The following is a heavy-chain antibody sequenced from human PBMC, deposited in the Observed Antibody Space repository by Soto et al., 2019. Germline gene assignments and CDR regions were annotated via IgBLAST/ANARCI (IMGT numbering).Heavy chain of an antibody. Sequence: SGPTLVNPTQTLTLTCTFSGFSLSTSGMCVSWIRQPPGKALEWLARIDWDDDKYYSTSLKTRLTISKDTSKNQVVLTMTNMDPVDTATYYCARTLWSGSYYYYGMDVWGQGTTVTVSS. V-gene: IGHV2-70*11. CDR2: IDWDDDK. CDR1: GFSLSTSGMC. J-gene: IGHJ6*02. CDR3: ARTLWSGSYYYYGMDV. D-gene: IGHD1-26*01.